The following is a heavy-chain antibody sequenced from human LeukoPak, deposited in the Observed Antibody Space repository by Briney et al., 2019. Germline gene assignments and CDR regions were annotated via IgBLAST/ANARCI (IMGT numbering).Heavy chain of an antibody. CDR3: TKLNARDASAF. Sequence: PGGSLRLSCAASGFTFSQDWMSWGRQAPGKGREWVGRIRNQLDGGTADYAAPVKGRITISRDDSTNTLYLQMNSLKTEDTGLYYCTKLNARDASAFWGQGTMVTVSP. V-gene: IGHV3-15*01. J-gene: IGHJ3*01. CDR1: GFTFSQDW. D-gene: IGHD1-7*01. CDR2: IRNQLDGGTA.